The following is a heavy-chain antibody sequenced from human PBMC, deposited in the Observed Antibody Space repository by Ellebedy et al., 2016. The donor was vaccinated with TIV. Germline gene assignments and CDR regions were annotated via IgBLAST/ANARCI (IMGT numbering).Heavy chain of an antibody. J-gene: IGHJ3*01. CDR1: GYTFTRYG. D-gene: IGHD2-15*01. V-gene: IGHV1-18*01. CDR3: ARAIAAPGGFDF. Sequence: ASVKVSXKASGYTFTRYGINWVRQPPGQGLEWMGWISSYNGNTNSAQKFQGRVIMTTDTSTSTAYMELRSLRSDDTAVYYCARAIAAPGGFDFWGQGTMVTVSS. CDR2: ISSYNGNT.